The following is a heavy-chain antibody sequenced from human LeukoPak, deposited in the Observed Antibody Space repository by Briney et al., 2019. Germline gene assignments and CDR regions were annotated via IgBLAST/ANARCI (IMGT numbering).Heavy chain of an antibody. Sequence: GGSLRLSCAASGFTFSSYGVSWVRQAPGKGLEWVSSISSSSSYIYYADSVKGRFTISRDNAKNSLFLQMNSLRAEDTAVYYCVRAYHPGGWFDPWGQGTLVTVSS. J-gene: IGHJ5*02. CDR3: VRAYHPGGWFDP. CDR2: ISSSSSYI. V-gene: IGHV3-21*01. D-gene: IGHD2-21*01. CDR1: GFTFSSYG.